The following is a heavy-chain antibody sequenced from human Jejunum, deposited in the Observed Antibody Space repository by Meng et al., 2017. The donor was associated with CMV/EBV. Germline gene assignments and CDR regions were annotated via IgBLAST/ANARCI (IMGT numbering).Heavy chain of an antibody. CDR3: AREPTYSSGRYVDALDV. Sequence: FNIYTMHRVRQAAGKGLEWVTLISHDGSNKYYADSVKGRFTISRDNSKNTLHLQMNSLRAEDTAVYYCAREPTYSSGRYVDALDVWGQGTTVTVSS. D-gene: IGHD6-13*01. CDR2: ISHDGSNK. CDR1: FNIYT. V-gene: IGHV3-30-3*01. J-gene: IGHJ6*02.